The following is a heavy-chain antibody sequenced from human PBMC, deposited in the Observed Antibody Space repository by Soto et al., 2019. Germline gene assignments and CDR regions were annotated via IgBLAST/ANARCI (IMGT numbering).Heavy chain of an antibody. CDR3: AKDPNGDYVGAFDS. D-gene: IGHD4-17*01. Sequence: GGSLRLSCRASGFSFSSFTMTWVRQAPGKGLEWVSSIGGSGIITYYTDSVKGRFTISRDNSGNTLFLHMNSLRADDTAVYYCAKDPNGDYVGAFDSWGQGTLVTVSS. CDR2: IGGSGIIT. V-gene: IGHV3-23*01. CDR1: GFSFSSFT. J-gene: IGHJ4*02.